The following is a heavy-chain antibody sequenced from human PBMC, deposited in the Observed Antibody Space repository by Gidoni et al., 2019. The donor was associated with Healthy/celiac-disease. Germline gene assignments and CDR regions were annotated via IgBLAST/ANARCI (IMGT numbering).Heavy chain of an antibody. CDR3: ARRLGSSWYRGGFDY. D-gene: IGHD6-13*01. CDR2: ISSSSSTI. CDR1: GFTFGSYS. J-gene: IGHJ4*02. V-gene: IGHV3-48*01. Sequence: EVQLVESGGGLVQPGGSLRLSCAASGFTFGSYSMNWVRQAPGKGLEWVPYISSSSSTIYYADSVKGRFTISRDNAKNSLYLQMNSRRAEDTAVYYCARRLGSSWYRGGFDYWGQGTLVTVSS.